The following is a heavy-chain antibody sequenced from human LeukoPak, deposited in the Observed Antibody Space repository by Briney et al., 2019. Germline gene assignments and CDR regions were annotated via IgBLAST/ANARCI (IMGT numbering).Heavy chain of an antibody. V-gene: IGHV4-59*08. D-gene: IGHD3-16*02. J-gene: IGHJ6*02. CDR3: ARHGPVGHYRRGMDV. Sequence: SETLSLTCAVSGGSISGYYWSWSRQSPEKGLEWIGYIYSTGTTIYNPSLRSRVTMSVDVSKNQISLDLTTVTAADTAIYYCARHGPVGHYRRGMDVWGQGTTVTVSS. CDR1: GGSISGYY. CDR2: IYSTGTT.